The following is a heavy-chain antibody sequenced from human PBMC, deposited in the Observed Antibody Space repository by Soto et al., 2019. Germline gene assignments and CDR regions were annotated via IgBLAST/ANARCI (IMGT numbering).Heavy chain of an antibody. CDR2: IYYSGST. D-gene: IGHD3-9*01. CDR1: GGSISSGGYY. Sequence: SETISLTCTVSGGSISSGGYYWSWIRQHPGKGLEWIGYIYYSGSTYYNPSLKSRVTISVDTSKNQFSLKLSSVTAADTAVYYCARDLTGYLVFDYWGQGTLVTVSS. J-gene: IGHJ4*02. V-gene: IGHV4-31*03. CDR3: ARDLTGYLVFDY.